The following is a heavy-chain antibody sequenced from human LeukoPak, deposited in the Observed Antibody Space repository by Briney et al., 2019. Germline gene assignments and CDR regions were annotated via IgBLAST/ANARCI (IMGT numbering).Heavy chain of an antibody. CDR1: GYTFTVYS. CDR2: ITPNSGDT. Sequence: GAAVKVCCKGSGYTFTVYSMPWERQAPGQGLGWMGWITPNSGDTHYAQKFQGRVTMTRDTSISTAYMELSKLTPDDTALDYCVTAPISGETLYYYYYYMDVWGKGTAVTVSS. J-gene: IGHJ6*03. V-gene: IGHV1-2*02. D-gene: IGHD7-27*01. CDR3: VTAPISGETLYYYYYYMDV.